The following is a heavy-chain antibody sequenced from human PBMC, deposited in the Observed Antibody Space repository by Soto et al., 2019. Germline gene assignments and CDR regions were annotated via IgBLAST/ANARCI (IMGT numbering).Heavy chain of an antibody. Sequence: LRLSCAASGFTFSDYYMSWIRQAPGKGLEWVSYISSSGSTIYYADSVKGRFTISRDNAKNSLYLQMNSLRAEDTAVYYCARVGGIAVAEAFDIWGQGTMVTVSS. V-gene: IGHV3-11*01. J-gene: IGHJ3*02. CDR1: GFTFSDYY. CDR2: ISSSGSTI. D-gene: IGHD6-19*01. CDR3: ARVGGIAVAEAFDI.